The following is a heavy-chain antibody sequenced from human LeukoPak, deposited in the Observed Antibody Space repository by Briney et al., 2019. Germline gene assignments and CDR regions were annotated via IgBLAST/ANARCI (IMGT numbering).Heavy chain of an antibody. CDR2: INQDGSEK. Sequence: GWSLTLSCAASGFTFSRYWMTWVRQSPGKGLEWVANINQDGSEKYYGDSVTGRFTISRDNAESSLFLQMNSLRADDTGVYYCARAREAPANVFPDHWGQGVVVTVSS. J-gene: IGHJ4*02. CDR3: ARAREAPANVFPDH. D-gene: IGHD2-15*01. V-gene: IGHV3-7*01. CDR1: GFTFSRYW.